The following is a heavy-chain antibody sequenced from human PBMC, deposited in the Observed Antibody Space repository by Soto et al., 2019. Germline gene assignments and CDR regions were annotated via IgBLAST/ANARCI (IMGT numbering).Heavy chain of an antibody. CDR3: ARDPDYGDYGNDAFDI. CDR1: GFTFSSYS. D-gene: IGHD4-17*01. J-gene: IGHJ3*02. Sequence: EVQLVESGGGLVKPGGSLRLSCAASGFTFSSYSMNWVRQAPGKGLEWVSSISSSSSYIYYAVSVKGRFTISRDNAKNSLYLQMNSLRAEDTAVYYCARDPDYGDYGNDAFDIWGQGTMVTVSS. CDR2: ISSSSSYI. V-gene: IGHV3-21*01.